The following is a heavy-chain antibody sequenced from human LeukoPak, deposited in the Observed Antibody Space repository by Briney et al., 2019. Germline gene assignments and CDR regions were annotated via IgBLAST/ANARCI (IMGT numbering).Heavy chain of an antibody. CDR1: GGSISSSSYY. J-gene: IGHJ4*02. D-gene: IGHD3-3*01. CDR2: IYYSGTT. CDR3: ARGMDGVADLYFDY. Sequence: PSETLSLTCPVSGGSISSSSYYWGWIRQPPGKGLEGIGSIYYSGTTYYNPSLKSQVTISVDTSKNQFSLKLSSVTAADTAVYYCARGMDGVADLYFDYWGQGTLVTVSS. V-gene: IGHV4-39*07.